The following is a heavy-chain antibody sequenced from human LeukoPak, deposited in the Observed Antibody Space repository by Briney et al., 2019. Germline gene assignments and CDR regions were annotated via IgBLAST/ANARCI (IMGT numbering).Heavy chain of an antibody. J-gene: IGHJ3*02. D-gene: IGHD3-16*02. CDR2: ISSSGSTI. Sequence: PGGSLRLSCAASGFTFSNYEFNWVRQAPGKGLEWVSDISSSGSTIKYADPVKGRFTISRDNAKNSLYLQMNSLRAEDTAVYYCASGSYRYLAFDIWGQGTMVTVSA. CDR3: ASGSYRYLAFDI. V-gene: IGHV3-48*03. CDR1: GFTFSNYE.